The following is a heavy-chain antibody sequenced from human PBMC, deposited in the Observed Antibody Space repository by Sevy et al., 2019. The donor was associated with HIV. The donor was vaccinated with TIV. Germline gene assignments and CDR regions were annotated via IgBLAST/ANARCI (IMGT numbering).Heavy chain of an antibody. CDR3: ATTKDYYEGSGDPFDY. D-gene: IGHD3-22*01. CDR1: GSTLTQLS. CDR2: FVPEDVET. J-gene: IGHJ4*02. V-gene: IGHV1-24*01. Sequence: ASVKVSCRVAGSTLTQLSMHWVRQTPGKGLEWLGSFVPEDVETIYAQKFQGRVTLTGDTTTDTTYMDLSSLRSGDTAVDYCATTKDYYEGSGDPFDYWGQGTLVTVSS.